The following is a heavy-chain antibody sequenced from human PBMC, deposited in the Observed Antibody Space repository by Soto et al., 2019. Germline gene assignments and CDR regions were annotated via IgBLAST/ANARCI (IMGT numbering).Heavy chain of an antibody. CDR2: IDPSNNNT. Sequence: PGESLKISCKGSVYSFTSYWISWVRQMPGKGMEWMVRIDPSNNNTNSSPPFQGHVTISADKYISPAYLQWRSLKASDTAMYFCARHGSSLGLYYYGMDVWGKGTKVRVSS. V-gene: IGHV5-10-1*01. CDR1: VYSFTSYW. D-gene: IGHD1-26*01. CDR3: ARHGSSLGLYYYGMDV. J-gene: IGHJ6*04.